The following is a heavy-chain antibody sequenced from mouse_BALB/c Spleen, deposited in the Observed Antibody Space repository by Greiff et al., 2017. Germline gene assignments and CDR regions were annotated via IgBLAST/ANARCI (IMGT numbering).Heavy chain of an antibody. CDR2: IWGDGST. D-gene: IGHD1-2*01. CDR1: GFSLTGYG. V-gene: IGHV2-6-7*01. Sequence: VKLVESGPGLVAPSQSLSITCTVSGFSLTGYGVNWVRQPPGKGLEWLGMIWGDGSTDYNSALKSRLNISKDNSKSQVFLKMNSLQTDDTARYYCAREGYGYGYAMDYWGQGTSVTVSS. CDR3: AREGYGYGYAMDY. J-gene: IGHJ4*01.